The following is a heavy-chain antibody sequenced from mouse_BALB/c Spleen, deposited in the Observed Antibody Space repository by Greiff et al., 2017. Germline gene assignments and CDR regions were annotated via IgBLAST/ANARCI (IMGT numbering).Heavy chain of an antibody. V-gene: IGHV5-17*02. CDR3: ARSGDGNLDY. CDR2: ISSGSSTI. CDR1: GFTFSSFG. D-gene: IGHD2-1*01. Sequence: EVMLVESGGGLVQPGGSRKLSCAASGFTFSSFGMHWVRQAPEKGLEWVAYISSGSSTIYYADTVKGRFTISRDNPKNTLFLQMTSLRSEDTAMYYCARSGDGNLDYWGQGTTLTVSS. J-gene: IGHJ2*01.